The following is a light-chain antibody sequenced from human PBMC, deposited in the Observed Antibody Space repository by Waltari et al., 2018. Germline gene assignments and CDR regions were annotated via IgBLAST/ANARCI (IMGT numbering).Light chain of an antibody. CDR1: SSDVGNYKS. J-gene: IGLJ2*01. CDR3: SSYAGSSKGV. Sequence: QSALTQPASVSGSPGQSITISCTGTSSDVGNYKSVSWYQQHPGKAPKLMIYAVSKRPSGVSDRFSGSKSGDMASLTISGLQPEDEAEYLCSSYAGSSKGVFGGGTKVTVL. CDR2: AVS. V-gene: IGLV2-23*02.